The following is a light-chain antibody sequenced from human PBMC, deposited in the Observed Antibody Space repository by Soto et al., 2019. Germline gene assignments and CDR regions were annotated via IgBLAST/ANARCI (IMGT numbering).Light chain of an antibody. CDR3: QQCGSSPWK. J-gene: IGKJ1*01. CDR2: AAS. Sequence: DIVLTQSPGTLSLSPGERATLSCRASQSVSSYYLAWYQQKPGQAPRLLIYAASSRATGIPDRFSGGGSGTDFTLTISRLEPEDFAVYYCQQCGSSPWKFGQGTKV. V-gene: IGKV3-20*01. CDR1: QSVSSYY.